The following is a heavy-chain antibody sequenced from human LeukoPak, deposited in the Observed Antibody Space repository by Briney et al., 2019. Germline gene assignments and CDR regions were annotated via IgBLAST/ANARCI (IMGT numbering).Heavy chain of an antibody. CDR2: IGNSSTYI. CDR3: ARWVCSSTSCYYFDY. CDR1: GFTFSGYT. Sequence: PGGSLRLSCAASGFTFSGYTMTWVRQAPGKGLEWVSSIGNSSTYIYYADSVKGRFTISRDNVQNSLSLQLNSLRAEDTAVYYCARWVCSSTSCYYFDYWGQGSLVVVSS. J-gene: IGHJ4*02. D-gene: IGHD2-2*01. V-gene: IGHV3-21*01.